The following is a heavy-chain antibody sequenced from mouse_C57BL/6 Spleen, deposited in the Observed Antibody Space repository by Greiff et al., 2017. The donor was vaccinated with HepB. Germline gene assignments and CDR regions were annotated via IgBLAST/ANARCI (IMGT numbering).Heavy chain of an antibody. J-gene: IGHJ1*03. CDR3: ARGWYYGSSSYWYFDV. V-gene: IGHV1-82*01. CDR1: GYAFSSAW. Sequence: VQLQQSGPELVKPGASVKISCKASGYAFSSAWMNWVKQRPGKGLEWIGRIYPGDGDTNYNGKFKGKATLTADKSSSTAYMQLSSLTSEDSAVYFCARGWYYGSSSYWYFDVWGTGTTVTVSS. CDR2: IYPGDGDT. D-gene: IGHD1-1*01.